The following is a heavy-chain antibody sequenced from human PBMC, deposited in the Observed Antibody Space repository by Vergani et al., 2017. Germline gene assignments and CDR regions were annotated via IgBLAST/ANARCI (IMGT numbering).Heavy chain of an antibody. CDR1: GGTFTSHP. J-gene: IGHJ6*03. D-gene: IGHD1-26*01. Sequence: QVQLVQSESEVKKPGSSVKVSCKSSGGTFTSHPISWVRQAPGQGLEWMGGIIPIFDRTNYGQKFQGRVIITADASTNTDYMELKRLRSEDTAIYYCEGGEEDSERADYYEDMDVRGKGATIIV. CDR3: EGGEEDSERADYYEDMDV. V-gene: IGHV1-69*01. CDR2: IIPIFDRT.